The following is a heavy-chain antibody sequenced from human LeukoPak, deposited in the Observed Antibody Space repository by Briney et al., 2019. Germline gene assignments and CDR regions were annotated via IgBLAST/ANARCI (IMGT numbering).Heavy chain of an antibody. J-gene: IGHJ5*02. Sequence: GRSLRLSCAASGFTFSSYGMHWVRQAPGKGLEWVAVISYDGSNKYYADSVKGRFTISRDNSKNTLYLQMNSPRAEDTAVYYCAKGLTLYSSVSWFDPWGQGTLVTVSS. V-gene: IGHV3-30*18. CDR3: AKGLTLYSSVSWFDP. CDR2: ISYDGSNK. CDR1: GFTFSSYG. D-gene: IGHD6-25*01.